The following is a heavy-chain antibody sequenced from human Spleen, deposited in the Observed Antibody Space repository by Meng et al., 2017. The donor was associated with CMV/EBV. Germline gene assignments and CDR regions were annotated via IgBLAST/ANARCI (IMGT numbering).Heavy chain of an antibody. V-gene: IGHV2-5*02. Sequence: LTMPCTCSVFSLSISGGGVGWFPRPPGRALQWFVLIYWDDDNRYYHSPNSRLNITKETYNNKVVPTMTSMVPVDTTAYYCADRRRTLGEVTNWFDHWGQGTLVTVSS. J-gene: IGHJ5*02. CDR2: IYWDDDN. CDR1: VFSLSISGGG. CDR3: ADRRRTLGEVTNWFDH. D-gene: IGHD3-16*01.